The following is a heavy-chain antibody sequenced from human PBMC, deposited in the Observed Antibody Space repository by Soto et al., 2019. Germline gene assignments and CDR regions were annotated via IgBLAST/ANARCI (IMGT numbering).Heavy chain of an antibody. V-gene: IGHV3-23*01. CDR2: ISSSGGST. CDR3: ARDRSYYDFWSGYDYYYGMDV. J-gene: IGHJ6*02. D-gene: IGHD3-3*01. CDR1: GFTFSSYA. Sequence: GGSLRLSCAASGFTFSSYAMTWARQAPGKGLEWVSAISSSGGSTYYADSVKGRFTISRDNSKNTLYLQMNSLRAEDTAVYYCARDRSYYDFWSGYDYYYGMDVWGQGTTVTVSS.